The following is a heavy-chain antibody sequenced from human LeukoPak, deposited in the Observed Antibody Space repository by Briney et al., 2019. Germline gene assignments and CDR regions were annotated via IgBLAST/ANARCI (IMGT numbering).Heavy chain of an antibody. J-gene: IGHJ4*02. Sequence: GGSLRLSCAASGFTCSSYSMNWVRQAPGKGLEWVSSISSSSSYIYYADSVKGRFTISRDNAKNSLYLQMNSLRAEDTAVYYCASPLGAGSFGYWGQGTLVTVSS. CDR3: ASPLGAGSFGY. D-gene: IGHD1-26*01. CDR2: ISSSSSYI. CDR1: GFTCSSYS. V-gene: IGHV3-21*01.